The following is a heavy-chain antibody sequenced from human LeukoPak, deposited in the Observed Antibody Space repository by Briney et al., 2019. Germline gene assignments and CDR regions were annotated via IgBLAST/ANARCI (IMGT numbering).Heavy chain of an antibody. CDR1: GYTFTSYY. CDR3: ARGTPIVLMVYAFGP. CDR2: INPSGGST. D-gene: IGHD2-8*01. V-gene: IGHV1-46*01. J-gene: IGHJ5*02. Sequence: GASVKVSCKASGYTFTSYYMHWVRQAPGQGLEWMGIINPSGGSTSYAQKFQGRVTMTRDTSTSTVYMELSSLRSEDTAVYYCARGTPIVLMVYAFGPRGQGTLVTVSS.